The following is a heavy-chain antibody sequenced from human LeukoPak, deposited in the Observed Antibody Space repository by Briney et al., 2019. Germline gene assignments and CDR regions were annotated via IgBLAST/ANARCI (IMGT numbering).Heavy chain of an antibody. Sequence: SETLSLTCTVSGGSISSYYWSSIRQPPGKGLEWIGYIYYSGSTNYNPSLKSRVTISVDTSKNQFSLKLSSVTAADTAVYYCARDLRSGSYYRYYYYMDVWGKGTTVTASS. CDR3: ARDLRSGSYYRYYYYMDV. CDR2: IYYSGST. V-gene: IGHV4-59*01. D-gene: IGHD1-26*01. CDR1: GGSISSYY. J-gene: IGHJ6*03.